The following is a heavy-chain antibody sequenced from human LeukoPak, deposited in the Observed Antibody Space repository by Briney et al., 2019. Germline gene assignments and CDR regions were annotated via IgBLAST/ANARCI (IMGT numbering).Heavy chain of an antibody. CDR2: IGTAGDT. Sequence: PGGSLRLSCAASGFTFSSYDMHWVRQATGKGLEWVSAIGTAGDTYYPGSVKGRFTISRKNAKNSLYLQMNSLRAGDTAVYYCARVRSGYYYYGMDVWGQGTTVTVSS. CDR1: GFTFSSYD. V-gene: IGHV3-13*01. J-gene: IGHJ6*02. CDR3: ARVRSGYYYYGMDV.